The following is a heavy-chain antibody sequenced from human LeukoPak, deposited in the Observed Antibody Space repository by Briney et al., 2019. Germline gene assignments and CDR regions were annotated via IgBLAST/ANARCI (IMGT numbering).Heavy chain of an antibody. Sequence: ASVKVSCKASGYTFTSYDINWVRQATGQGLEWMGWMNPNSGNTGYAQKFQGRVTMTRDKSISTAYMELYSLRSDDTAVYYCARDPPGVRYGRPIFDFWGQGTLVTVSS. CDR2: MNPNSGNT. V-gene: IGHV1-8*01. J-gene: IGHJ4*02. D-gene: IGHD2-8*01. CDR3: ARDPPGVRYGRPIFDF. CDR1: GYTFTSYD.